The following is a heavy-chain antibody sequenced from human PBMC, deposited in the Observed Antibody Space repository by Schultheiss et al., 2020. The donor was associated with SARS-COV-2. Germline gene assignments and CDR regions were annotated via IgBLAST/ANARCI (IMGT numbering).Heavy chain of an antibody. V-gene: IGHV3-23*01. CDR2: ISGSGGST. J-gene: IGHJ6*02. CDR3: ARATLSHYDYGMDV. Sequence: GGSLRLSCAASGFTFSSYAMSWVRQAPGKGLEWVSAISGSGGSTYYADSVKGRFTISRDNAKNTLYLQMNSLRVEDTAVYYCARATLSHYDYGMDVWGQGTTVTVSS. CDR1: GFTFSSYA.